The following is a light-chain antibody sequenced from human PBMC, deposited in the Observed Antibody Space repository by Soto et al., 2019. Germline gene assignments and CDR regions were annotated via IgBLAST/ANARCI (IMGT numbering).Light chain of an antibody. CDR3: SSYTRSSTWV. Sequence: QSVLTQPASVSGSPGQSITISCTGTSSDIGGYNYVSWYQQHPDKAPKLIIFEVSNRPSGVSNRFSASKSGSTASLTISGLQAEDEGDFYCSSYTRSSTWVFGGGTQLTVL. CDR1: SSDIGGYNY. V-gene: IGLV2-14*01. CDR2: EVS. J-gene: IGLJ3*02.